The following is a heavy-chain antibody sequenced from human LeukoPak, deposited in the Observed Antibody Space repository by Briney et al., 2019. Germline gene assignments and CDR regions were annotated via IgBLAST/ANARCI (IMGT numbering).Heavy chain of an antibody. D-gene: IGHD2/OR15-2a*01. J-gene: IGHJ3*02. V-gene: IGHV4-39*01. CDR2: IYYSGST. Sequence: PSETLPLTCTVSGGSISSSSYYWGWIRQPPGKGLEWIGSIYYSGSTYYNPSLKSRVTISVDTSKNQFSLKLSSVTAADTAVYYCARPDTYDAFDIWGQRTMVTVSS. CDR1: GGSISSSSYY. CDR3: ARPDTYDAFDI.